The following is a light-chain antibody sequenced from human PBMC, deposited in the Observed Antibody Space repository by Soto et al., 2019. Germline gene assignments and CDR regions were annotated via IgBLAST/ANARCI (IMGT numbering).Light chain of an antibody. CDR3: QQAYRVPST. V-gene: IGKV1-12*02. J-gene: IGKJ2*01. Sequence: IQLTQSPSSMYASVGDRVTITCRASQGINKWLAWYQMKPGKGPKLLVFAAGTLKNGVPSRFSGSGSGTDFTLTISSLQPEDFATDFCQQAYRVPSTFGPGTRLEF. CDR1: QGINKW. CDR2: AAG.